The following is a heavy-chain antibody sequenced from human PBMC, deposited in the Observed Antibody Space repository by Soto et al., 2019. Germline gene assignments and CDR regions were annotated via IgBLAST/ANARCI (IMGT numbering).Heavy chain of an antibody. Sequence: GGSLRLSCAASGFTFSSYWMHWVRQAPGKGLVWVSRINSDGSSTSYADSVKGRFTISRDNAKNTLYLQMNSLRAEDTAVYYCARVGPDYYYGMDVWGQGTTVTVSS. CDR3: ARVGPDYYYGMDV. CDR1: GFTFSSYW. V-gene: IGHV3-74*01. CDR2: INSDGSST. J-gene: IGHJ6*02.